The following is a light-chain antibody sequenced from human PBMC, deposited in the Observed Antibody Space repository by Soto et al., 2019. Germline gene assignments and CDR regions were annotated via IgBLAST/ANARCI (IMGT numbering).Light chain of an antibody. J-gene: IGKJ4*01. CDR3: QQYNRYSPLT. V-gene: IGKV1-5*01. Sequence: DIQMTQSPSTLSASVGDRVTITCRASQSISSWLAWYQQKPGKAPKLLIYDASSLESGVPSRISGSGAGTEFTLTSPSLQPDDCAAYYCQQYNRYSPLTFGGGTKVQIK. CDR2: DAS. CDR1: QSISSW.